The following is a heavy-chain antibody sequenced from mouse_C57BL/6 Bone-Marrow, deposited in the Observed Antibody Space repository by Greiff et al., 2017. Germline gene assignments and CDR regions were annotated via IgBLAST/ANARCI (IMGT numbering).Heavy chain of an antibody. Sequence: EVQLQQSGPVLVKPGASVKMSCKASGYTFTDYYMNWVKQSHGKSLEWIGVINPYNGGPSYNQKFKGKATLTVDKSSSTAYMELNSLTSEDSAVYYCARTTTVVARNFDYWGQGTTLTVSS. D-gene: IGHD1-1*01. CDR3: ARTTTVVARNFDY. V-gene: IGHV1-19*01. CDR2: INPYNGGP. J-gene: IGHJ2*01. CDR1: GYTFTDYY.